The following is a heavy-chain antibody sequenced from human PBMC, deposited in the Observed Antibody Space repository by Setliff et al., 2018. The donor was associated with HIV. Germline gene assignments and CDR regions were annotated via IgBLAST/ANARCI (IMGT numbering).Heavy chain of an antibody. D-gene: IGHD2-2*01. Sequence: ASVKVSCKASGYTFTSYAMHWVRQAPGQRLEWMGWINAGNGNTKYSQKFQGRVTITRDTSASTAYMELSSLRSEDTAVYYCARAAGVPAVHTPFRYYYYMDVWGKGTTVTVTS. CDR3: ARAAGVPAVHTPFRYYYYMDV. V-gene: IGHV1-3*01. CDR1: GYTFTSYA. J-gene: IGHJ6*03. CDR2: INAGNGNT.